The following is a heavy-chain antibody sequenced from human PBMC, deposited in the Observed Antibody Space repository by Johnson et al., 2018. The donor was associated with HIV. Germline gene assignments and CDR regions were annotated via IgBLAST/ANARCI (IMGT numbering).Heavy chain of an antibody. J-gene: IGHJ3*02. CDR2: ISSSGGTI. CDR3: AREGAWEVRPGAFDI. D-gene: IGHD1-26*01. V-gene: IGHV3-48*04. Sequence: VQLVESGGGVVQPGRSLRLSCAASGFTFSSYAMHWIRQTPGKGLEWVSYISSSGGTIYYADSVKGPFSISRDNAKNSLYIQMNSQRVEDTAVYYCAREGAWEVRPGAFDIWGQGTMVTVSS. CDR1: GFTFSSYA.